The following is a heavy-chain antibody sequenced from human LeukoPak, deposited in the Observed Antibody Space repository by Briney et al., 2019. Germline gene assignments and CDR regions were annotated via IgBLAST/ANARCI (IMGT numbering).Heavy chain of an antibody. Sequence: GGSLRLSCAASGFTFSSYGMHWVRQAPGKGLEWVAVISYDGSNKYYADSVKGRFTISRDNSKNTLYLQMNSLRAEDTAVYYCARDLAIAAAGTVDYWGQGTLVTVSS. D-gene: IGHD6-13*01. CDR3: ARDLAIAAAGTVDY. CDR1: GFTFSSYG. CDR2: ISYDGSNK. V-gene: IGHV3-30*03. J-gene: IGHJ4*02.